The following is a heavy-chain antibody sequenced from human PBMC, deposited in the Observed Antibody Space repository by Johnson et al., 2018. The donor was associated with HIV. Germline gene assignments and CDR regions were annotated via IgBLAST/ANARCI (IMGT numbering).Heavy chain of an antibody. J-gene: IGHJ3*02. CDR1: GFTFSDYY. CDR2: ISSSGSTI. Sequence: QVQLVESGGGLVKPGGSLRLSCAASGFTFSDYYMSWIRQAPGKGLEWVSYISSSGSTIYYADSVKGRFTISRDNAKNSLYLQMDSLRPGDSAVYYCARDGVYSSPHDAFDIWGQGTMVTVSP. D-gene: IGHD6-13*01. CDR3: ARDGVYSSPHDAFDI. V-gene: IGHV3-11*01.